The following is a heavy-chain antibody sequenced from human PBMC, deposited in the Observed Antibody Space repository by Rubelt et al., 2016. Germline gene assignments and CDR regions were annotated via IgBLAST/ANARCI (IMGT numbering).Heavy chain of an antibody. Sequence: QVQLQQWGAGLLKPSETLSLTCTVYVGSFNAYYWSWIRQAPGAGLEWVGEINPNGNTNYKPSLKSRVTISMDTSKNQFSLKLSSVTAADTAVYYCARYLRGSARGFDPWGQGTLVTVSS. CDR1: VGSFNAYY. CDR3: ARYLRGSARGFDP. CDR2: INPNGNT. V-gene: IGHV4-34*01. J-gene: IGHJ5*02. D-gene: IGHD6-6*01.